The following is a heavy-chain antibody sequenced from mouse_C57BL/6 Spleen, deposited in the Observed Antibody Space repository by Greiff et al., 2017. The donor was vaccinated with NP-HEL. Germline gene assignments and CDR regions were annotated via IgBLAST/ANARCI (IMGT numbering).Heavy chain of an antibody. CDR2: IDPSDSET. CDR3: ARPDSSAYYFDY. D-gene: IGHD3-2*02. Sequence: VQLQQPGAELVRPGSSVKLSCKASGYTFTSYWMHWVKQRPIQGLEWIGNIDPSDSETHYNQKFKDKATLTVDKSSSTAYMQLSSLTSEDSAVYYCARPDSSAYYFDYWGQGTTLTVSS. J-gene: IGHJ2*01. CDR1: GYTFTSYW. V-gene: IGHV1-52*01.